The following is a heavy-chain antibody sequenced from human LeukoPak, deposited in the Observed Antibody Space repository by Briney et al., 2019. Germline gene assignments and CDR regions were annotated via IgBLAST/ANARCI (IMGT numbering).Heavy chain of an antibody. D-gene: IGHD3-3*01. Sequence: SETLSLTCAVYGGSFSGYYWSWIRQPPGKGLKWIGEINHSGSTNYNPSLKSRVTISVDTSKNQFSLKLSSVTAADTAVYYCARSRSWSGYYKDYFDYWGQGTLVTVSS. J-gene: IGHJ4*02. V-gene: IGHV4-34*01. CDR1: GGSFSGYY. CDR2: INHSGST. CDR3: ARSRSWSGYYKDYFDY.